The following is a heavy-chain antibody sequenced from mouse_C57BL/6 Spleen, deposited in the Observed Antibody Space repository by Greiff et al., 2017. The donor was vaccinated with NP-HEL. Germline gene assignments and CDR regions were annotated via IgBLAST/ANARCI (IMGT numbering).Heavy chain of an antibody. D-gene: IGHD2-3*01. CDR3: ARHWGGYYFYYAMDY. J-gene: IGHJ4*01. CDR2: IWSDGST. Sequence: QVQLQQSGPGLVAPSQSLSITCTVSGFSLTSYGVHWVRQPPGKGLEWLVVIWSDGSTTYNSALKSRLSISKDNSKSQVFLKMNSLQTDDTAMYYCARHWGGYYFYYAMDYWGQGTSVTVSS. CDR1: GFSLTSYG. V-gene: IGHV2-6-1*01.